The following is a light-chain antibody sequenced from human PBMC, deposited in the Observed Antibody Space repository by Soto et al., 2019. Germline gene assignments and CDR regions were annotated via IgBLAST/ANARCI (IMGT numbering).Light chain of an antibody. J-gene: IGKJ5*01. Sequence: QSPTSLSLSPGERAPLPCRASQSVSIKLAWYQQKPGQAPRLLIYDTSTRATGIPARFSGSGSGTEFTLTISSLLSDDFAGYYCQQYNNSSPLTFGQGTRVDIK. CDR3: QQYNNSSPLT. CDR2: DTS. V-gene: IGKV3-15*01. CDR1: QSVSIK.